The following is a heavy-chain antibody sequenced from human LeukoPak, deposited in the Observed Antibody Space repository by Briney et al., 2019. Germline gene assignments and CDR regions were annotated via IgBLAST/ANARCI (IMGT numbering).Heavy chain of an antibody. J-gene: IGHJ4*02. V-gene: IGHV4-39*01. Sequence: WVRQAPGKGLEWIGSIYYSGSTYYNPSLKSRVTISVDTSKNQFSLKLSSVTAADTAVYYCARPNYYGSGSHRTIGDYWGQGTLVTVSS. CDR3: ARPNYYGSGSHRTIGDY. CDR2: IYYSGST. D-gene: IGHD3-10*01.